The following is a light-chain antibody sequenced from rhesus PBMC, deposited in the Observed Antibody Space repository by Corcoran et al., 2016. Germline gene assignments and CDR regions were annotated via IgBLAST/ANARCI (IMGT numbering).Light chain of an antibody. CDR1: QGIRKY. CDR2: DAS. J-gene: IGKJ1*01. Sequence: DIQLTQSPSSLSASVGDTVTIPSQPSQGIRKYLAWYQQKPGKAPKLLIYDASTLQSGVPSRYSGSGSGTEVTRTISNRRPEDFATYYYQQHDNYPPWTFGQGTKVEIK. V-gene: IGKV1-25*01. CDR3: QQHDNYPPWT.